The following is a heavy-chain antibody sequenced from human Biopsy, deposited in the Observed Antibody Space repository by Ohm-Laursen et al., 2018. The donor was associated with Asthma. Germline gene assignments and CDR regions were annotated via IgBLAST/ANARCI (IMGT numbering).Heavy chain of an antibody. CDR3: ARKAGSCISRTCYSLDF. V-gene: IGHV1-69*13. CDR2: INSVFGTT. D-gene: IGHD2-2*01. CDR1: GGTFNTYV. J-gene: IGHJ4*02. Sequence: SVKASCKSLGGTFNTYVIGWVRQAPGQGLEWMGVINSVFGTTTYPQKFQDRVTITADDSTSTVYMELSSLRSEDTAVYYCARKAGSCISRTCYSLDFWGQGTLVTVSS.